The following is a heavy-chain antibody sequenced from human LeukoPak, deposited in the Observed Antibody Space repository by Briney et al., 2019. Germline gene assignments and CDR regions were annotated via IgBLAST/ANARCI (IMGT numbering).Heavy chain of an antibody. Sequence: GGSLRPSCAASGFTFSSYSMNWVRQAPGKGLEWVSSISSSSSYIYYADSVKGRFTISRDNAKNSLYLQMNSLRAEDTAVYYCARDRHYYDVADGMDVWGQGTTVTVSS. V-gene: IGHV3-21*01. CDR1: GFTFSSYS. J-gene: IGHJ6*02. D-gene: IGHD3-22*01. CDR2: ISSSSSYI. CDR3: ARDRHYYDVADGMDV.